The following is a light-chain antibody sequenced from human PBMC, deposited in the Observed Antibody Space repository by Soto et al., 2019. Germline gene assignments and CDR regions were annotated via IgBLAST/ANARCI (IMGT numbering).Light chain of an antibody. CDR3: QQRSNWL. CDR1: QSVSSY. J-gene: IGKJ3*01. CDR2: AAS. Sequence: EIVLTQSPATRSLSPVERATLSCRSGQSVSSYSAWYQQKPGQAPRLLIYAASSRATGIPDRFSGSVSGTDFTLTISRLEPEDFAVYYCQQRSNWLFGPGTKVDI. V-gene: IGKV3-11*01.